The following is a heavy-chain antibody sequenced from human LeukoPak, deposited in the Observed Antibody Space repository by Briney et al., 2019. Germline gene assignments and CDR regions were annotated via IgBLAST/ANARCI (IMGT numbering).Heavy chain of an antibody. CDR2: ISNNGGYT. Sequence: GGSLRLSCAASGFTFSSSAMGWVRQAQGKGLEWVSAISNNGGYTYYADSVQGRFTISRDNSKSTLCLQMNSLRAEDTAVYYCARDGSYGFFDYWGQGTLVTVSS. CDR3: ARDGSYGFFDY. CDR1: GFTFSSSA. V-gene: IGHV3-23*01. J-gene: IGHJ4*02. D-gene: IGHD5-18*01.